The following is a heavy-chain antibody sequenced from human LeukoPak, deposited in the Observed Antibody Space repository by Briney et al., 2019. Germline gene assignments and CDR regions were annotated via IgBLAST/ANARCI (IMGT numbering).Heavy chain of an antibody. D-gene: IGHD1-26*01. Sequence: SETLSLTCTVSGGSISSYYWSWIRQPPGKGLEWIGYTYYSGSTNYNPSLKSRVTISVDTSKNQFSLKLSSVTAADTAVYYCARAFVGATDAFDYWGQGTLVTVSS. CDR2: TYYSGST. CDR3: ARAFVGATDAFDY. J-gene: IGHJ4*02. CDR1: GGSISSYY. V-gene: IGHV4-59*01.